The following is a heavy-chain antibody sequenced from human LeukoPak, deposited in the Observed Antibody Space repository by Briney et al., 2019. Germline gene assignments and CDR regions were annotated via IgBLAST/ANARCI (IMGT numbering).Heavy chain of an antibody. V-gene: IGHV3-21*01. CDR1: GFTFSNYI. CDR2: ISGTSSYF. J-gene: IGHJ3*01. CDR3: ARWPPSRGAFDL. D-gene: IGHD4-23*01. Sequence: GGSLRLSCAASGFTFSNYIMNWVRQAPGKGLEWVSSISGTSSYFYYADSVQGRFTISRDNAKNSLYLQMDSLRAEDTAVYYCARWPPSRGAFDLWGQGALVTVSS.